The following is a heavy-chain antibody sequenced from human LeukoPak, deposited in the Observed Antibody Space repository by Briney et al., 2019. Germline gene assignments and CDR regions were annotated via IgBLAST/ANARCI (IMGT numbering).Heavy chain of an antibody. V-gene: IGHV4-59*12. J-gene: IGHJ4*02. CDR3: ARETHYYDSSGYYFDY. Sequence: SETLSLTCTVSGGSISNYYWSWIRQPPGKGLEWIGYIYYSGSTNYNPSLKSRVTISVDTSKNQFSLKLSSVTAADTAVYYCARETHYYDSSGYYFDYWGQGTLVTVSS. CDR2: IYYSGST. D-gene: IGHD3-22*01. CDR1: GGSISNYY.